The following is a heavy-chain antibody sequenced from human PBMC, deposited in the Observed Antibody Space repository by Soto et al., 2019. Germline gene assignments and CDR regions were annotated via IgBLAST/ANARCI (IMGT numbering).Heavy chain of an antibody. CDR1: GFTSSSYA. CDR2: ISGSGGST. Sequence: GGSLRLSCAASGFTSSSYAMSWVRQAPGKGLEWVSAISGSGGSTYYADSVKGRFTISRDNSKNTLYLQMNSLRAEDTAVYYCAKGRGYCSSTSCYVGSDYWGQGTLVTVSS. V-gene: IGHV3-23*01. D-gene: IGHD2-2*01. J-gene: IGHJ4*02. CDR3: AKGRGYCSSTSCYVGSDY.